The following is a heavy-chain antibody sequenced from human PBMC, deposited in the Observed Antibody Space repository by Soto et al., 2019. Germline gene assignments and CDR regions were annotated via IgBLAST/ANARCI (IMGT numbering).Heavy chain of an antibody. CDR3: ARGVPYDFWSGYYGRPWFDP. Sequence: ASVKVSCKASGYTFTSYDINWVRQATGQGLEWMGWMNPNSGNTGYAQKFQGRVTMTRNTSISTAYMELSSLRSEDTAVYYCARGVPYDFWSGYYGRPWFDPWGQGTLVTVSS. CDR1: GYTFTSYD. J-gene: IGHJ5*02. CDR2: MNPNSGNT. V-gene: IGHV1-8*01. D-gene: IGHD3-3*01.